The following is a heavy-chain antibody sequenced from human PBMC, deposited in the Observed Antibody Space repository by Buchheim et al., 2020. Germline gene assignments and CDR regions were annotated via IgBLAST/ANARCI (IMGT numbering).Heavy chain of an antibody. CDR1: GYSFTSYY. Sequence: QVQLVQSGAEVKKPGASVKVSCKASGYSFTSYYMHWVRQAPGQGLEWMGIINPSGGYTSCGQKFQGRVTMTRDTSTSTVYIELRSLRSDDTAVYYCASGGYSNGYRADIWGQGTT. CDR2: INPSGGYT. V-gene: IGHV1-46*01. J-gene: IGHJ6*02. D-gene: IGHD5-18*01. CDR3: ASGGYSNGYRADI.